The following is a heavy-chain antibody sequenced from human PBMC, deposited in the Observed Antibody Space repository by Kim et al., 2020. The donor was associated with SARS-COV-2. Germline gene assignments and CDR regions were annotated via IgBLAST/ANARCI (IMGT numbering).Heavy chain of an antibody. CDR3: AKDKLITMIVVVTTRYFDY. CDR2: ISGSGGST. J-gene: IGHJ4*02. CDR1: GFTFSSYA. Sequence: GGSLRLSCAASGFTFSSYAMSWVRQAPGKGLEWVSAISGSGGSTYYADSVKGRFTISRDNSENTLYLQMNSLRAEDTAVYYCAKDKLITMIVVVTTRYFDYWGQGTLVTVSS. D-gene: IGHD3-22*01. V-gene: IGHV3-23*01.